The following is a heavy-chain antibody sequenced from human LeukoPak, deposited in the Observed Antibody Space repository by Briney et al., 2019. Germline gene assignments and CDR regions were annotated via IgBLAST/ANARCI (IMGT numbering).Heavy chain of an antibody. Sequence: GGSLRLSCAASGFTFSSYWMHWVRQAPGRGLVWVSRIKGDGNTNYADSVKGRFTISRDNAKNTVSLQMNSLRAEDTGVYYCARAPSEIGGYYPEYFRHWGQGALVTVSS. D-gene: IGHD3-22*01. V-gene: IGHV3-74*01. CDR2: IKGDGNT. CDR3: ARAPSEIGGYYPEYFRH. J-gene: IGHJ1*01. CDR1: GFTFSSYW.